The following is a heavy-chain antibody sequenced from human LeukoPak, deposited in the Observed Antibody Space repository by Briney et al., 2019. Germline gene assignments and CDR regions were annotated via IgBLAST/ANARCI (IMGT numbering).Heavy chain of an antibody. CDR3: ARGSFPIVGVSIDF. CDR2: INADNGNT. CDR1: GYTFTNYA. Sequence: ASVKVSCKASGYTFTNYAIHWVRQAPGQRLKWMGWINADNGNTKYSQEFQGRVTITRDTSATTAYMELSSLRSEDMAMYYCARGSFPIVGVSIDFWGQGTLVAVSS. V-gene: IGHV1-3*03. D-gene: IGHD3-3*01. J-gene: IGHJ4*02.